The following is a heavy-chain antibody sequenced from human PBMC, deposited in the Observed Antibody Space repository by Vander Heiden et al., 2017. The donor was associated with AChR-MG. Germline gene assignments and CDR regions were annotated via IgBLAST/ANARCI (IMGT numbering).Heavy chain of an antibody. J-gene: IGHJ6*02. V-gene: IGHV3-9*01. D-gene: IGHD2-2*01. CDR1: GSTFDDYA. Sequence: EVRLVESGGGLVQPGRSLRLSCAASGSTFDDYAMHWVRQAPGKGLEWVSGISWNSGSIGYADSVKGRFTISRDNAKNSLYLQMNSLRAEDTALYYCARGYCSSTSCRYGMDVWGQGTTVTVSS. CDR2: ISWNSGSI. CDR3: ARGYCSSTSCRYGMDV.